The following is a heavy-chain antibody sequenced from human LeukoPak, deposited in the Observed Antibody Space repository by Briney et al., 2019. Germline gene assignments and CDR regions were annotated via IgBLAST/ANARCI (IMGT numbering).Heavy chain of an antibody. Sequence: ASVKVSCKASGYTFTGYYMHWVRQAPGQGLEWMGWINPNSGGTNYAQKFQGRVTMTRDTSISTAYMELSSLRSEDTAVYYCARGKRGYSYGIYYYYYMDVWGKGTTVTISS. V-gene: IGHV1-2*02. CDR3: ARGKRGYSYGIYYYYYMDV. J-gene: IGHJ6*03. D-gene: IGHD5-18*01. CDR2: INPNSGGT. CDR1: GYTFTGYY.